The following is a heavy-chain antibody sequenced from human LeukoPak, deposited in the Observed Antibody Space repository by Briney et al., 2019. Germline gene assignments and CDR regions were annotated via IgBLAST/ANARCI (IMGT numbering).Heavy chain of an antibody. V-gene: IGHV1-8*01. J-gene: IGHJ4*02. CDR2: INPNSGRT. CDR1: GYTFTSSD. CDR3: ARGRSGLAAAGTYDY. Sequence: ASVNVSCKASGYTFTSSDINWVRQAAGQELEWRGWINPNSGRTGYAQKFQGRVTMTANTSISTAYMELSSLRFDDTAVYYCARGRSGLAAAGTYDYWGQGTLITVSS. D-gene: IGHD6-13*01.